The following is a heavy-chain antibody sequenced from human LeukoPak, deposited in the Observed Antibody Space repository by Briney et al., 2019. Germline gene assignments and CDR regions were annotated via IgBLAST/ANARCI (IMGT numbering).Heavy chain of an antibody. V-gene: IGHV3-23*01. J-gene: IGHJ4*02. Sequence: PGGSLRLSCAASGFTFSSYAMSWVRQAPGKGLEWVSAISGSGGSTYYADSVKGRFTISRDNSKNTLYLQMNSLRAEDTAVYYCARGSGSSWYWTQWLATDLFEYWGQGTLVTVSS. CDR1: GFTFSSYA. D-gene: IGHD6-13*01. CDR3: ARGSGSSWYWTQWLATDLFEY. CDR2: ISGSGGST.